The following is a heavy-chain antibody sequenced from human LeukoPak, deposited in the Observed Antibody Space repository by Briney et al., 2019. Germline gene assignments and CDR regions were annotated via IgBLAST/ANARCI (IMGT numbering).Heavy chain of an antibody. Sequence: GGSLRLSCAASGFTFSSYGMSWVRQAPGKGLEWVSGMSGSGGSTNYADSVKGRFTISRDNSKNTLYLQMNSLRAEDTAVYYCAKDLYSASEYCSGGSCLPFFHYWGQGTLVTVSS. V-gene: IGHV3-23*01. D-gene: IGHD2-15*01. CDR3: AKDLYSASEYCSGGSCLPFFHY. CDR2: MSGSGGST. CDR1: GFTFSSYG. J-gene: IGHJ4*02.